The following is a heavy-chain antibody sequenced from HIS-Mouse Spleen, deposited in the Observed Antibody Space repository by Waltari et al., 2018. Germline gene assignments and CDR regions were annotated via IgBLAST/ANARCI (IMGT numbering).Heavy chain of an antibody. CDR3: ARVWGIAVAGAFDI. J-gene: IGHJ3*02. CDR2: ISYDGSNK. V-gene: IGHV3-30*04. D-gene: IGHD6-19*01. Sequence: QVQLVESGGGVVQPGRSLRLSCAASGFTFSSYAMQWVRQAPGKGLEWVAVISYDGSNKYYADSVKGRFTISRDNSKNTLYLQMNSLRAEDTAVYYCARVWGIAVAGAFDIWGQGTMVTVSS. CDR1: GFTFSSYA.